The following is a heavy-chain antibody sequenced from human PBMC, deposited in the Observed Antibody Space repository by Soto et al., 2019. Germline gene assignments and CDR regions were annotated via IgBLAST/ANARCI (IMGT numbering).Heavy chain of an antibody. D-gene: IGHD2-15*01. J-gene: IGHJ3*02. CDR3: ARQGRPGYCTGGNCYPTFDI. CDR1: ASSMSSSAYY. CDR2: VYYTGIT. V-gene: IGHV4-39*01. Sequence: QMHLQQSGPGLVKPSETLSLTCTVAASSMSSSAYYWGWIRQPPGKGLEWIGSVYYTGITDYKSSLESRVSISADTSKNQFSLRLTSLSAADTAIYFCARQGRPGYCTGGNCYPTFDIWGPGTMVTVSS.